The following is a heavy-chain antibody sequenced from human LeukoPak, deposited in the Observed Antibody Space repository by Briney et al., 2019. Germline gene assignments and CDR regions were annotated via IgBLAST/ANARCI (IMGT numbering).Heavy chain of an antibody. CDR3: AKVDNWKYGHHDF. Sequence: GGSLRLSCAASGFTFSSYAMSWVRQAPGKGLEWVSSISGSDGTTYYADSVKGRFTISRDNSKYTLSLQMNSLRAEDTAVYYCAKVDNWKYGHHDFWGQGTLVTVSS. V-gene: IGHV3-23*01. J-gene: IGHJ4*02. CDR2: ISGSDGTT. CDR1: GFTFSSYA. D-gene: IGHD1-1*01.